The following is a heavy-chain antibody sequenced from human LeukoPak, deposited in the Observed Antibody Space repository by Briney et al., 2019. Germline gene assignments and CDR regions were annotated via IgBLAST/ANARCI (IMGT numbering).Heavy chain of an antibody. CDR2: IISSGSPI. CDR3: ARENLNGLDV. Sequence: PGGSLRLSCAASGFTFSSYEMNWVRQAPGKGLEWVSYIISSGSPIYYADSVRGRFTISRDNAKNSLFLQMNSLRAEDTAVYYCARENLNGLDVWGHGTTVTVSS. CDR1: GFTFSSYE. V-gene: IGHV3-48*03. J-gene: IGHJ6*02.